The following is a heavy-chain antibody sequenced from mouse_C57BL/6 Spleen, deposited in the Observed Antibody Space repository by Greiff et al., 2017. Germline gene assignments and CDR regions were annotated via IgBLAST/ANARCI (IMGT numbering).Heavy chain of an antibody. J-gene: IGHJ2*01. CDR2: INYDGSST. V-gene: IGHV5-16*01. CDR3: ARAVTGTLDY. D-gene: IGHD4-1*01. CDR1: GFTFSDYY. Sequence: EVKVVESEGGLVQPGSSMKLSCTASGFTFSDYYMAWVRQVPEKGLEWVANINYDGSSTYYLDSLKSRFIISRDNAKNILYLQMSSLKSEDTATYYCARAVTGTLDYWGQGTTLTVSS.